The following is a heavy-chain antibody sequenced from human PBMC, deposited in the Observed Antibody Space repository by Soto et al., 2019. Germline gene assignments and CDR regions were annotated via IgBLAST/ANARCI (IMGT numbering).Heavy chain of an antibody. V-gene: IGHV3-64D*06. CDR2: ITSDGDRT. CDR1: GFTFSQNA. J-gene: IGHJ4*01. D-gene: IGHD5-12*01. Sequence: PGGSLRLSCSVSGFTFSQNAMHWVRQAPGKGLEYVSGITSDGDRTWHADSVKERFTISRDNSKSTLFLQMSSLRVEDTAIYFCVKGNQLLRYYFEFWGPGTLVTVSS. CDR3: VKGNQLLRYYFEF.